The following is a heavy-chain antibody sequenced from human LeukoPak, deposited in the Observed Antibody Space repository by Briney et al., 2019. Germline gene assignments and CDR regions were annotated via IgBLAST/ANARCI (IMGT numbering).Heavy chain of an antibody. D-gene: IGHD5-24*01. J-gene: IGHJ4*02. CDR2: IGIDSGNT. V-gene: IGHV3-48*01. Sequence: GGSLRLSCAASGFTFSDYSMNWVRQAPGKGPEWISYIGIDSGNTNYADSVKGRFTISGDKAKNSLYLQMNSLRVEDTAVYYCARDYKYAFDNWGQGTLVTVSS. CDR3: ARDYKYAFDN. CDR1: GFTFSDYS.